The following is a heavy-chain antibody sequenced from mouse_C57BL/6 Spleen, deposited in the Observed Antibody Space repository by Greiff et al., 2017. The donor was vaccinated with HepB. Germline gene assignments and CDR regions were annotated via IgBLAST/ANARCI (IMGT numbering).Heavy chain of an antibody. D-gene: IGHD1-1*01. J-gene: IGHJ4*01. Sequence: EVQLQESGGGLVKPGGSLKLSCAASGFTFSDYGMHWVRQAPEKGLEWVAYISSGSSTIYYADTVKGRFTISRDNAKNTLFLQMTSLRSEDTAMYYCARIGTTVVAPMDYWGQGTSVTVSS. CDR2: ISSGSSTI. CDR3: ARIGTTVVAPMDY. CDR1: GFTFSDYG. V-gene: IGHV5-17*01.